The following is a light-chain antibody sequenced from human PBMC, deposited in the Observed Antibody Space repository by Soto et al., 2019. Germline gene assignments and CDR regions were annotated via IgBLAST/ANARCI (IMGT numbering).Light chain of an antibody. CDR1: SSNIGSNT. CDR2: SNN. Sequence: QAVVTQPPSTSGTPGQRVTISCSGSSSNIGSNTANWYQQLPGTAPKLLIYSNNRRPSGVPDRISGSKSGTSASLAISGLQSEDEADYYCAGWDDSLNGVVFGGGTKLTVL. V-gene: IGLV1-44*01. J-gene: IGLJ2*01. CDR3: AGWDDSLNGVV.